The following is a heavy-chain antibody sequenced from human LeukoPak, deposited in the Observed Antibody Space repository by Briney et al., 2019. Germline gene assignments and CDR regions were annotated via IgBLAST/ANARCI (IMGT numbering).Heavy chain of an antibody. J-gene: IGHJ5*01. CDR2: IYTSGST. V-gene: IGHV4-4*07. CDR3: ARLVWLGESPGSWFDS. Sequence: ISSXYXXXIRQPAGKGLEGIGRIYTSGSTNYNPSLKSRVTISPDTSKNQLFLKLNSVTAADTAVYYCARLVWLGESPGSWFDSWGQGTLVTVSS. D-gene: IGHD3-10*01. CDR1: ISSXY.